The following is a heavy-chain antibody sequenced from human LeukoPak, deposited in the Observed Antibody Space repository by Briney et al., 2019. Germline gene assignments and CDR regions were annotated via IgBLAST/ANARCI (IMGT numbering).Heavy chain of an antibody. Sequence: SETLSLTCTVSGGSISSGSYYWSWLRQPAGTGLEWIGRIYTSGSTNYNPSLKSRVTISVDTSKNQFSLKLSSVTAADTAVYYCARGRGSCSSTSCYIWFDPWGQGTLVTVSS. J-gene: IGHJ5*02. D-gene: IGHD2-2*02. CDR3: ARGRGSCSSTSCYIWFDP. V-gene: IGHV4-61*02. CDR1: GGSISSGSYY. CDR2: IYTSGST.